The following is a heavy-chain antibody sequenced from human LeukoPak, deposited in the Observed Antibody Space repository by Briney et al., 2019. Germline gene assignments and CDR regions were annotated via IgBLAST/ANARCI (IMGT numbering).Heavy chain of an antibody. Sequence: SVKVSCKASGGTFSSYAISWVRQAPGQGLEWMERIIPILGIANYAQKFQGRVTITADKSTSTAYMELSSLRSEDTAVYYCARYPRGELPGAFDIWGQGTMVTVSS. V-gene: IGHV1-69*04. D-gene: IGHD1-7*01. CDR1: GGTFSSYA. J-gene: IGHJ3*02. CDR3: ARYPRGELPGAFDI. CDR2: IIPILGIA.